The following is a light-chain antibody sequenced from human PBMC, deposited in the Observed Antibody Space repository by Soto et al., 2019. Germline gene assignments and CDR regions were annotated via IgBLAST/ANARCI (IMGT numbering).Light chain of an antibody. Sequence: QSVLTQPASVSGSPGQSITISCTGTSRDVGAYNFVSWYQQHPGKAPKLIIYEVRNRPSGVSNRFSGSKSGNTASLTISGLQSEDEADYYCSSYTTSSTPLYVFGTGTKVTVL. CDR1: SRDVGAYNF. J-gene: IGLJ1*01. CDR3: SSYTTSSTPLYV. V-gene: IGLV2-14*01. CDR2: EVR.